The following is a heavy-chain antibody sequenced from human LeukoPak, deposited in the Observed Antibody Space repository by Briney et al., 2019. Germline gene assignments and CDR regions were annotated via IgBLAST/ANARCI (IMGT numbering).Heavy chain of an antibody. D-gene: IGHD3-10*01. V-gene: IGHV3-21*01. CDR2: ISSTSSNI. J-gene: IGHJ4*02. CDR1: GFAFSSYS. Sequence: GGSLRLSCAASGFAFSSYSMNWVRQAPGKGLEWVSSISSTSSNIYYADSVKGRFTISRDNAKNSLYLQMNSLRAEDTAVYYCARIMGGYYGSGSYYPPPFFDYWGQGTLVTVSS. CDR3: ARIMGGYYGSGSYYPPPFFDY.